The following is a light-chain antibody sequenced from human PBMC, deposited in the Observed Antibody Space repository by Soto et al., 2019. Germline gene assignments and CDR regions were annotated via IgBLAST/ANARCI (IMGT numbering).Light chain of an antibody. Sequence: VLTQSPGTLSLSPGERATLSCRASQTVRNNYLAWYQQKPGQAPRLLIYDASSRATGIPDRFSGSGSGTDFTLTISSLQPEDFATYYCQQSFSSPPWTFGQGTKVDIK. V-gene: IGKV3D-20*02. CDR3: QQSFSSPPWT. CDR2: DAS. J-gene: IGKJ1*01. CDR1: QTVRNNY.